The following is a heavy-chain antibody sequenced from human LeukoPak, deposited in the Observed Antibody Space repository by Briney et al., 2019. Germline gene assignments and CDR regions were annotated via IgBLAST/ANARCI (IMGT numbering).Heavy chain of an antibody. CDR3: AKELVPAAILRVDYYYGMDV. J-gene: IGHJ6*02. V-gene: IGHV3-9*01. CDR2: ISWNSGSI. Sequence: GGSLRLSCAASGFTFDDYAMHWVRQAPGKGLGWVSGISWNSGSIGYADSVKGRFTISRDNAKNSLYLQMNSLRAEDTALYYCAKELVPAAILRVDYYYGMDVWGQGTTVTVSS. D-gene: IGHD2-2*02. CDR1: GFTFDDYA.